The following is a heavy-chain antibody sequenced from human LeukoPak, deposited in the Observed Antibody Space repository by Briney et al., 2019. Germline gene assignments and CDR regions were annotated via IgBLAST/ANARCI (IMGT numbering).Heavy chain of an antibody. J-gene: IGHJ4*02. CDR2: ILYSGNT. Sequence: SETLSLTCTVSGGSISSYHWSWIRQPPGKGLEWIGYILYSGNTNYNPSLKSRVTISVDTSKNQFSLKLSSVTAADTAVYYCARGTWVPSLVVINYYFDYWGQGTLVTVPS. CDR1: GGSISSYH. D-gene: IGHD3-22*01. CDR3: ARGTWVPSLVVINYYFDY. V-gene: IGHV4-59*01.